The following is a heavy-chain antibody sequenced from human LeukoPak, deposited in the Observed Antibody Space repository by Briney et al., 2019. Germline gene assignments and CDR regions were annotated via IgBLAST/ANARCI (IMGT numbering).Heavy chain of an antibody. D-gene: IGHD3-22*01. CDR3: AREGMYYDSSGYPDY. CDR2: INPNSGGT. CDR1: GYTFTGYY. J-gene: IGHJ4*02. Sequence: ASVKVSCKASGYTFTGYYMHWARQAPGQGLEWMGWINPNSGGTNYAQKFQGRVTMTRDTSISTAYMELSRLRSDDTAVYYCAREGMYYDSSGYPDYWGQGTLVTVSS. V-gene: IGHV1-2*02.